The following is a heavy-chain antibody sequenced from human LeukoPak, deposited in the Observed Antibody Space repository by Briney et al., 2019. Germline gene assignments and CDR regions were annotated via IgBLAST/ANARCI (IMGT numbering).Heavy chain of an antibody. V-gene: IGHV4-38-2*02. J-gene: IGHJ4*02. CDR3: ASSLGYYFDTSGSFN. CDR1: GYSISSGYY. CDR2: IYHSGST. Sequence: SETLSLTCTVSGYSISSGYYWGWIRQPPGKGLEWIGSIYHSGSTYYNPSLKSRVTISVDTSKNQFSLKLSSVTAADTAVYYCASSLGYYFDTSGSFNWGQGALVTVSS. D-gene: IGHD3-22*01.